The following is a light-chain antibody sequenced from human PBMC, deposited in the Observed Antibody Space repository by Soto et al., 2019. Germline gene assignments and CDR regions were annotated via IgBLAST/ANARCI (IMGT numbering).Light chain of an antibody. Sequence: EIVLTQSPGTLSLSPGERATLSCRASQSVSTRSLAWYQQKPGQAPRLLISGASSRAADIPDRFSGSGSGTDFTLTINRLEPEDFAVYYCQQYDSYPYTFGQGTKVEIK. CDR1: QSVSTRS. J-gene: IGKJ2*01. CDR3: QQYDSYPYT. V-gene: IGKV3-20*01. CDR2: GAS.